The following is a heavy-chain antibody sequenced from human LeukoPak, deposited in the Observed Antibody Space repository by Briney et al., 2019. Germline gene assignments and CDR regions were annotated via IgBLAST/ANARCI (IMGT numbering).Heavy chain of an antibody. V-gene: IGHV3-48*04. CDR1: GFTFSSYS. J-gene: IGHJ4*02. CDR2: ISSSSSTI. CDR3: ARVGRDGYNPY. D-gene: IGHD5-24*01. Sequence: GGSLRLSCAASGFTFSSYSMNWVRQAPGKGLELVSYISSSSSTIYYADSVKGRFTISRDNAKNSLYLQMNSLRAEDTAVYYCARVGRDGYNPYWGQGALVTVSS.